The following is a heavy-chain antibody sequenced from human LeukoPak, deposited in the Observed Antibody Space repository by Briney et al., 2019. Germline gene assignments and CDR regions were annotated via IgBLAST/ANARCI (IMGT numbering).Heavy chain of an antibody. J-gene: IGHJ4*02. CDR2: ISYDGSNK. V-gene: IGHV3-30*18. CDR1: GFTFSSYG. D-gene: IGHD3-22*01. CDR3: AKERLDYYDSSGPDDY. Sequence: GRSLRLSCAASGFTFSSYGMHWVRQAPGKGLEWVAVISYDGSNKYYADSVKGRFTISRDNSKNTLYLQMNSLRAEDTAVYDCAKERLDYYDSSGPDDYWGQGTLVTVSS.